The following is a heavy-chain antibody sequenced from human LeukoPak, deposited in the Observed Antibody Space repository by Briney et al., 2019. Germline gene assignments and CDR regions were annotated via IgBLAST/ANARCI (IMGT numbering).Heavy chain of an antibody. CDR1: GFTFSSYA. Sequence: GGSLRLSCAASGFTFSSYAMSWVRQAPGKGLEWVSAISGSGGSTYYADSVKGRFTISGDNSKNTLYLQMNSLRAEDTAVYYCAREVVVVPAAVVDYWGQGTLVTVSS. CDR3: AREVVVVPAAVVDY. V-gene: IGHV3-23*01. CDR2: ISGSGGST. D-gene: IGHD2-2*01. J-gene: IGHJ4*02.